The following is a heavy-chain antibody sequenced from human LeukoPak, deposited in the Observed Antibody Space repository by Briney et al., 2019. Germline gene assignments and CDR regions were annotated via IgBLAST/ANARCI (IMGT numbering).Heavy chain of an antibody. Sequence: GGSLRLSCAASGFTFSSYEMNWVRQAPGKGLEWVSYISSSGSTIYYADSVKGRFTISRDNAKNSLYLQMNSLRAEDTAVYYCARPPYSGSYSYSGSYSHYFDYWGQGTLVTVSS. V-gene: IGHV3-48*03. CDR3: ARPPYSGSYSYSGSYSHYFDY. CDR1: GFTFSSYE. D-gene: IGHD1-26*01. CDR2: ISSSGSTI. J-gene: IGHJ4*02.